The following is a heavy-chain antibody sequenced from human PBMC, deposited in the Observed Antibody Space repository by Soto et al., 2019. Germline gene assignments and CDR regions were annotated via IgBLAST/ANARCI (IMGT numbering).Heavy chain of an antibody. CDR1: GDSISSGGYY. D-gene: IGHD4-17*01. Sequence: SETLSLTCTVSGDSISSGGYYWSWIRHHPGKGLEWIGYIFYSGSTYYNPSLKSRVTISVDTSKSQFSLKLSSVTAADTAVYYCARDLGGDYDYWGQGTLVTVSS. CDR3: ARDLGGDYDY. J-gene: IGHJ4*02. CDR2: IFYSGST. V-gene: IGHV4-31*03.